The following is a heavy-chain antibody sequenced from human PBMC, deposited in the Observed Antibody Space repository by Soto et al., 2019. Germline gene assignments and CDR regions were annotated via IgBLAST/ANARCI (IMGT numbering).Heavy chain of an antibody. Sequence: GGSLRLSCAASGFTFSSYAMSWVRQAPGKGLEWVSAISGSGGSTYYADSVKGRFTISRDNSKNTLYLQMNSLRAEDTAVYYCAKDRGQKQLVGYYYYGMDVWGQGTTVTVSS. J-gene: IGHJ6*02. V-gene: IGHV3-23*01. CDR1: GFTFSSYA. CDR3: AKDRGQKQLVGYYYYGMDV. D-gene: IGHD6-6*01. CDR2: ISGSGGST.